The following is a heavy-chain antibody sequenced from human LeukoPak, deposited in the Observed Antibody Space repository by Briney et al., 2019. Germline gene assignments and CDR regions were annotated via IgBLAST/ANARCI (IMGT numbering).Heavy chain of an antibody. Sequence: SETLSLTCTVSGGSISSYYWSWIRQPPGKGLEWIGYIYYSGSTNYNPSLKSRVTISVDTSKNQFSLKLSSVTAADTAVYYCARDFLFDSGYDQWGQGTLVTVSS. D-gene: IGHD5-12*01. V-gene: IGHV4-59*01. CDR1: GGSISSYY. CDR2: IYYSGST. CDR3: ARDFLFDSGYDQ. J-gene: IGHJ4*02.